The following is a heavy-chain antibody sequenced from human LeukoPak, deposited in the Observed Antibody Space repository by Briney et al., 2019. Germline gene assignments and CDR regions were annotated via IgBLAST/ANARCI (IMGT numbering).Heavy chain of an antibody. Sequence: PGGSLRLSCAASGFTFSSYGMHWVRQAPGKGLEWVAFIRYDGNNKYYAASVKGRFTISRDNSKNTLYLQMNSMRAEDTAVYYCAKDRYASPTARRGRESDYWGQGTLVTVSS. CDR3: AKDRYASPTARRGRESDY. CDR1: GFTFSSYG. V-gene: IGHV3-30*02. J-gene: IGHJ4*02. CDR2: IRYDGNNK. D-gene: IGHD2-2*01.